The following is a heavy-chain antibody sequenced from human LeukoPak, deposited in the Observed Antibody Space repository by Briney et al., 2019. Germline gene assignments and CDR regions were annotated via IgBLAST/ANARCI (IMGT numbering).Heavy chain of an antibody. V-gene: IGHV3-21*01. D-gene: IGHD7-27*01. CDR1: GFTFSSYA. CDR3: ARGGANWGSHLDY. Sequence: KPGGSLRLSCAASGFTFSSYAMSWVRQAPGKGLDWVSSISSSSSYIYYADSVKGRFTISRDNAKNSLYLQMNSLRAEDTAVYYCARGGANWGSHLDYWGQGTLVTVSS. J-gene: IGHJ4*02. CDR2: ISSSSSYI.